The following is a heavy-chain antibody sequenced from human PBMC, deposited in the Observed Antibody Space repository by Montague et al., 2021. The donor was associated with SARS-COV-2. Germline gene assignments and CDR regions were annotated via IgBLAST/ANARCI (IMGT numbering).Heavy chain of an antibody. Sequence: ETLSLTCAVYGGSFSGYDWSWVRQSPGKGLDWVGNVKPDGTFNEYGDSMKGRITISRDNAKRSLYLQMNSLRAEDTALYYCATQSSSRFEYWGQGTLVIVSS. CDR3: ATQSSSRFEY. J-gene: IGHJ4*02. D-gene: IGHD6-6*01. CDR1: GGSFSGYD. V-gene: IGHV3-7*01. CDR2: VKPDGTFN.